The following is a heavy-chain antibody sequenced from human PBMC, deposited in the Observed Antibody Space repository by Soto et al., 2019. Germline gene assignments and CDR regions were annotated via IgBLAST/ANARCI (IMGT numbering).Heavy chain of an antibody. D-gene: IGHD3-10*01. CDR3: ARGNALDV. Sequence: QGQLQQSGPGLVKPSQTLSLTCAISGDSVSSVITSWNWIRQSPSRGLEWLGRTYYRSKWFHDYAESVKSRITINPDTSKNQFSLELNSMTPEDTAVYYCARGNALDVWGQGTVVTVSS. CDR1: GDSVSSVITS. J-gene: IGHJ3*01. CDR2: TYYRSKWFH. V-gene: IGHV6-1*01.